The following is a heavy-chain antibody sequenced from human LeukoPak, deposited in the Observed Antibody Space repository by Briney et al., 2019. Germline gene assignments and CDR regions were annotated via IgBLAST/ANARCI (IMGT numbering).Heavy chain of an antibody. CDR3: ARDEGYNRY. Sequence: PGGSLRLSCAASGFTFSNAWMSWVRQAPGKGLEWVANIKQDGSEKYYVDSVKGRFTISRDNAKNSLYLQMNSLRAEDTAVYYCARDEGYNRYWGQGTLVTVSS. J-gene: IGHJ4*02. CDR2: IKQDGSEK. CDR1: GFTFSNAW. V-gene: IGHV3-7*01. D-gene: IGHD3-10*01.